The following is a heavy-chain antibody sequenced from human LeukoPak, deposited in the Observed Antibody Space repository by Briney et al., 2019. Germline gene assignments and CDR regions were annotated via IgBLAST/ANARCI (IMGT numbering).Heavy chain of an antibody. D-gene: IGHD3-10*01. CDR1: GGSISSGGYS. J-gene: IGHJ4*02. CDR3: ARTYYYGSGPYFDY. CDR2: IYHSGST. V-gene: IGHV4-30-2*01. Sequence: PSQTLSLTCAVSGGSISSGGYSWSWIRQPPGKGLEWLGYIYHSGSTYYNPSLKSRVTISVDRSKNQFSLKLSSVTAADTAVYYCARTYYYGSGPYFDYWGQGTLVTVSS.